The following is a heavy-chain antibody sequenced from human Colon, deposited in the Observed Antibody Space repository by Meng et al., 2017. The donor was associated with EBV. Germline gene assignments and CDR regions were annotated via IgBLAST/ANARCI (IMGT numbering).Heavy chain of an antibody. Sequence: QVQLQESGPGLVKPSQTLSLTCTDSGGSISSGGYYWSWIRQHPGKGLEWIGYIYYSGSTYYNPSLKSRVTISIDTSKNQFSLKLSSVTAADTAVYYCARGPSRWLQFSFDYWGQGTLVTVSS. D-gene: IGHD5-24*01. J-gene: IGHJ4*02. CDR2: IYYSGST. CDR3: ARGPSRWLQFSFDY. CDR1: GGSISSGGYY. V-gene: IGHV4-31*03.